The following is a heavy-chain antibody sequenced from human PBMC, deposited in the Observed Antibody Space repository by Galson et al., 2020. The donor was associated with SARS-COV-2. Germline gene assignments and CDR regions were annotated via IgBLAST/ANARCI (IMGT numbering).Heavy chain of an antibody. CDR3: ASWDSTTWYGHAFDI. CDR2: ISSSYNTI. D-gene: IGHD6-13*01. J-gene: IGHJ3*02. Sequence: GESLKISCAASGFTFTTQSMNWVRQAPGKGLEWVSYISSSYNTIYYADSVKGRFTISRDNAKNSLYLQMNSLRDEDTAVYYCASWDSTTWYGHAFDIWGQGTMVNVSS. CDR1: GFTFTTQS. V-gene: IGHV3-48*02.